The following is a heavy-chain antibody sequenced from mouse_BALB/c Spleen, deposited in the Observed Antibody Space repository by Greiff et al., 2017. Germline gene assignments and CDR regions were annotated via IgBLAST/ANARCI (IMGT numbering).Heavy chain of an antibody. V-gene: IGHV14-4*02. Sequence: VQLQQSGAELVRSGASVKLSCTASGFNIKDSYMHWVKQRPEQGLEWIGWIAPENGDTEYAPKFQGKATMTADTSSNTAYLQRSSLTSEDTAVYYCARYYGPFAYWGQGTLVTVSA. D-gene: IGHD1-2*01. CDR2: IAPENGDT. CDR3: ARYYGPFAY. CDR1: GFNIKDSY. J-gene: IGHJ3*01.